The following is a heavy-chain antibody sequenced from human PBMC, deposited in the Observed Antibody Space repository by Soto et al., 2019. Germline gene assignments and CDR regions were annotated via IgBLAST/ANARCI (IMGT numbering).Heavy chain of an antibody. V-gene: IGHV3-21*01. CDR2: ISSSSRNI. D-gene: IGHD6-13*01. CDR3: ARGSSGYSRSGRGRGYNYHYYGMDV. J-gene: IGHJ6*02. CDR1: GFTLSSYS. Sequence: PGGSLRLSCAASGFTLSSYSMSWVRQAPGKGLEWVSSISSSSRNIYYADSVKGRFTISRDNAKNSLYLQMNSLRTEDTAVYYCARGSSGYSRSGRGRGYNYHYYGMDVWGQRTTVTVSS.